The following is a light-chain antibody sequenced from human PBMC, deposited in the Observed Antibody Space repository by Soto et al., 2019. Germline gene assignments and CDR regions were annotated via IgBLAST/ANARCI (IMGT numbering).Light chain of an antibody. CDR2: DVS. J-gene: IGLJ1*01. V-gene: IGLV2-14*01. Sequence: QSVLTQPASVSGSPGQSITISCTGTSSDVGGYNYVSWYQQHPGKAPKLMIYDVSNRPSGVSNLFSGSKSGNTASLTISGLQAEDEADYYCSSYTSSSPSWVFGTGTKLTVL. CDR1: SSDVGGYNY. CDR3: SSYTSSSPSWV.